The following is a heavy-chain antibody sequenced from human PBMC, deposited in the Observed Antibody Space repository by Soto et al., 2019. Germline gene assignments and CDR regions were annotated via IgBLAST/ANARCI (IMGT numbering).Heavy chain of an antibody. V-gene: IGHV3-48*02. J-gene: IGHJ6*02. Sequence: LRLSCAASGFTFSSYSMNWVRQAPGKGLEWVSYISSSSSTIYYADSVKGRFTISRDNAKNSLYLQMNSLRDEDAAVYYCARDLRGYDFWSGYPGAGYYYYGMDVWGQGTTVTVSS. CDR1: GFTFSSYS. D-gene: IGHD3-3*01. CDR3: ARDLRGYDFWSGYPGAGYYYYGMDV. CDR2: ISSSSSTI.